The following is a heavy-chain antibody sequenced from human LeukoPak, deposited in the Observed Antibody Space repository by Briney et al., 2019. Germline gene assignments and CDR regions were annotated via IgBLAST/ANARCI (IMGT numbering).Heavy chain of an antibody. CDR2: SSGSGVIT. J-gene: IGHJ5*02. CDR1: GFTFTSYA. D-gene: IGHD2-21*02. Sequence: QSGGSLRLSCVASGFTFTSYAMSWVRQAPGRGLEWVPGSSGSGVITYHADSVKGRFTISRDNSKNTLYLQMNSLRAEDTAVYYCARSSPLAYCGGDCYPAWGQGTLVTVSS. CDR3: ARSSPLAYCGGDCYPA. V-gene: IGHV3-23*01.